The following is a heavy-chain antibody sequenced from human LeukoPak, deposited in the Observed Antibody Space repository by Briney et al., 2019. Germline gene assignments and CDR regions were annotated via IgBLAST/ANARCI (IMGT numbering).Heavy chain of an antibody. V-gene: IGHV3-23*01. CDR2: SSGSGGST. CDR3: AKGPYSSGWFFFDY. Sequence: GGSLRLSCAASGFTFSSYAMSWVRQAPGKGLEWVSASSGSGGSTYYADSVKGRSTISRDNSKNTLYVQMNSLRAEDTAVYYCAKGPYSSGWFFFDYWGQGTLVTVSS. CDR1: GFTFSSYA. J-gene: IGHJ4*02. D-gene: IGHD6-19*01.